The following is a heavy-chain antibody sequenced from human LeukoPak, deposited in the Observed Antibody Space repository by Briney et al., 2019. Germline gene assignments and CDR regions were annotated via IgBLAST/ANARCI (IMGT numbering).Heavy chain of an antibody. CDR3: ARRGYSGYDYDY. CDR2: INPNSGGT. CDR1: GYTFTGYY. J-gene: IGHJ4*02. D-gene: IGHD5-12*01. Sequence: ASVKVSCKASGYTFTGYYMHWVRQAPGQGLEWMGWINPNSGGTSYAQKFQGRVTMTRDTSISTAYMELSRLRSDDTAVYYCARRGYSGYDYDYWGQGTLVTVSS. V-gene: IGHV1-2*02.